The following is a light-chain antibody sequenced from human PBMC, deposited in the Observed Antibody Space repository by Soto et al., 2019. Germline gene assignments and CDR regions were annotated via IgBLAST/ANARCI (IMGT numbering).Light chain of an antibody. CDR3: RQYDSSPSYT. V-gene: IGKV3-20*01. J-gene: IGKJ2*01. CDR1: QSVSSSSY. Sequence: EIVLTQSPGTLSLSPGERATLSCRASQSVSSSSYLAWYQQKPGQAPRHLIYGASSRATGIPDRFSGSASATDITLTISRLAPEDFAVYYCRQYDSSPSYTFGQRTKLEIK. CDR2: GAS.